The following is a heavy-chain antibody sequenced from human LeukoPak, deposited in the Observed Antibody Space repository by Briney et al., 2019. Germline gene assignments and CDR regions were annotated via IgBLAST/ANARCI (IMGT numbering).Heavy chain of an antibody. J-gene: IGHJ1*01. CDR2: ISAGSSGI. D-gene: IGHD2-15*01. CDR3: AKKADCSGNNCYSKYFHH. V-gene: IGHV3-23*01. CDR1: GFTFSDYY. Sequence: PGGSLRLSCAASGFTFSDYYMGWIRQAPGKGLEWISIISAGSSGINYADSVKGRFTISRDNSRNTVYLQMNSLRADDTAIYYCAKKADCSGNNCYSKYFHHWGQGALVTVSS.